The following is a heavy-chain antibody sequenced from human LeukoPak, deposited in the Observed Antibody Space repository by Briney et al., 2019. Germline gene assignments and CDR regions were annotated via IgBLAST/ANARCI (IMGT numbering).Heavy chain of an antibody. CDR2: ISGSGGST. D-gene: IGHD5-18*01. CDR3: VRDLGGDSYGYVHYGMDV. CDR1: GFTFSSYA. J-gene: IGHJ6*04. Sequence: GGSLRLSCAASGFTFSSYAMSWVRQAPGKGLEWVSAISGSGGSTYYADSVKGRFTISRDNAKNSLYLQMNSLRAEDTAVYYCVRDLGGDSYGYVHYGMDVWGKGTTVTVSS. V-gene: IGHV3-23*01.